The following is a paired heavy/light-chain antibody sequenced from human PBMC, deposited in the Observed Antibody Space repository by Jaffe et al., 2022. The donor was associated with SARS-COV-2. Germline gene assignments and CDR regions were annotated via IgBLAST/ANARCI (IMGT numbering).Light chain of an antibody. CDR2: ATS. Sequence: DIQMTQSPSSLSASVGDRVTITCRASQGISKFLAWFQQKPGKAPKFLISATSTLQSGVPSRFSGSGSGTDFTLTISSLQPEDVATYYCQKYNSAPFTFGPGTKVDIK. J-gene: IGKJ3*01. V-gene: IGKV1-27*01. CDR1: QGISKF. CDR3: QKYNSAPFT.
Heavy chain of an antibody. J-gene: IGHJ4*02. CDR1: GFSIKTYN. V-gene: IGHV3-48*01. Sequence: EVQLVESGGDLVQPGGSLRLSCAVSGFSIKTYNMNWVRQSPGEGLEWVSYISASGDTIHYADSVKGRFTISRDFATNSLYLQMNSLRAEDTALYYCARGSYASGSYPDWGQGTLVTVSS. D-gene: IGHD3-10*01. CDR2: ISASGDTI. CDR3: ARGSYASGSYPD.